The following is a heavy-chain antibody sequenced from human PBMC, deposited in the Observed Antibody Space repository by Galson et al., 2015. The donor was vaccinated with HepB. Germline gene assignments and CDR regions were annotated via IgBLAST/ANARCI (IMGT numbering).Heavy chain of an antibody. D-gene: IGHD5-18*01. J-gene: IGHJ4*02. CDR3: ARRASWEYSYGWEFDY. CDR2: IYPGDSDT. V-gene: IGHV5-51*01. CDR1: GYSFTSYW. Sequence: QSGAEVKKPGESLKISCKGSGYSFTSYWIGWVRQMPGKGLEWMGIIYPGDSDTRYSPSFQGQVTISADKSISTAYLQWSSLKASDTAMYYCARRASWEYSYGWEFDYWGQGTLVTVSS.